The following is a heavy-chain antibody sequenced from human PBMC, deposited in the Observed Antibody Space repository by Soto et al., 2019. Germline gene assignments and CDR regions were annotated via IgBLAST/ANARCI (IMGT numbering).Heavy chain of an antibody. J-gene: IGHJ6*04. CDR1: GGTFSSYA. D-gene: IGHD3-10*01. CDR3: ARGGKVYYYGSGSYYNLDV. CDR2: IIPIFGTA. V-gene: IGHV1-69*13. Sequence: GATVKVSCKASGGTFSSYAISWVRQAPGQGLEWMGGIIPIFGTANYAQKFQGRVTITADESTSTAYMELSSLRSEDTAVYYCARGGKVYYYGSGSYYNLDVWGKGTTVTVSS.